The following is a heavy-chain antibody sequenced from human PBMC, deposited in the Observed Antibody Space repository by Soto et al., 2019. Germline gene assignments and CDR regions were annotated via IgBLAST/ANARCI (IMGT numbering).Heavy chain of an antibody. V-gene: IGHV3-15*01. D-gene: IGHD3-22*01. CDR1: GVTFTSAW. J-gene: IGHJ4*02. Sequence: GGSLRLSCRTSGVTFTSAWMNWGCLTAGNGLEWVGRSKSKSDGETAEYAAPVKGRFIISREDSTDTLYLEMNNLTSEDSAVYYCTTIVLVPFDHWGQGVLVTVSS. CDR3: TTIVLVPFDH. CDR2: SKSKSDGETA.